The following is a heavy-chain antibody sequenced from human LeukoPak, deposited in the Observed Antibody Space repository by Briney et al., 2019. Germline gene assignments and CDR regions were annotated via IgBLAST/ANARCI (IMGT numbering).Heavy chain of an antibody. D-gene: IGHD6-13*01. CDR1: GYTFTSYG. J-gene: IGHJ4*02. V-gene: IGHV1-18*01. CDR3: ARYVPIAAAGTLFDY. CDR2: ISAYNGNT. Sequence: GASVKVSCEASGYTFTSYGISWVRQAPGQGLEWMGWISAYNGNTNYAQKLQGRVTMTTDTSTSTAYMELRSLRSDDTAVYYCARYVPIAAAGTLFDYWGQGTLVTVSS.